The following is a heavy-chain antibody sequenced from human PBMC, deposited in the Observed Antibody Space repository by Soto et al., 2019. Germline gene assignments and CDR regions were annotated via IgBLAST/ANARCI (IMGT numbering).Heavy chain of an antibody. V-gene: IGHV5-51*01. J-gene: IGHJ6*02. CDR2: IYPGDSDT. CDR1: GYSFTSYW. CDR3: ARRRGPEPTYYYYYGMDV. Sequence: EVQLVQSGAEVKKPGESLKISCKGSGYSFTSYWIGWVRQMPGKGLEWMGIIYPGDSDTRYSPSFQGQVTISADKSISTAYLQWSSLKASDTAMYYCARRRGPEPTYYYYYGMDVWGQGTTVTVSS. D-gene: IGHD3-10*01.